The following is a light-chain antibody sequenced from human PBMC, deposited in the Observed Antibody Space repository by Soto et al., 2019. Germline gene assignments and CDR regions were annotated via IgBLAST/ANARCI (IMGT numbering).Light chain of an antibody. J-gene: IGLJ2*01. CDR1: SSDVGAYIY. V-gene: IGLV2-8*01. CDR3: ISYAGNHNFV. CDR2: EVN. Sequence: QSALTQPPSASGSPGQSVTISCTGTSSDVGAYIYVSWYQQHPGTAPKLIIYEVNKRPSGVPDRFSGSRSGNTASLTVSGLQPGDAADYYCISYAGNHNFVFGGGNKVTVL.